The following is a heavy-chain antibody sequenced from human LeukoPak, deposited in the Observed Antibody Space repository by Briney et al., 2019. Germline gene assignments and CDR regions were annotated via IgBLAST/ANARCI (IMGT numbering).Heavy chain of an antibody. CDR1: GFTFSNYW. Sequence: GGSLRLSCAASGFTFSNYWMHWVRQAPGKGLVWVSRINSDGINTSYADSVKGRFTISGDNAKNTLNLQMNSLRAEDTAVYYCARDLGQYYDTSDNWFDPWGQGTLVTVSS. D-gene: IGHD3-22*01. J-gene: IGHJ5*02. V-gene: IGHV3-74*01. CDR3: ARDLGQYYDTSDNWFDP. CDR2: INSDGINT.